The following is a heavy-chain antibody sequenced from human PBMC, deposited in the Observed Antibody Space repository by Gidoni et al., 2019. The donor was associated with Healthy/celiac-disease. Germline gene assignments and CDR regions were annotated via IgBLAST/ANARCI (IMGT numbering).Heavy chain of an antibody. D-gene: IGHD6-19*01. J-gene: IGHJ3*02. CDR3: AGAVAGPLRGHDAFDI. CDR1: GGSFSGYY. CDR2: INHSGST. V-gene: IGHV4-34*01. Sequence: QVQLQQWGAGLLKPSETLSLTCAVYGGSFSGYYWSWIRQPPGKGLEWIGEINHSGSTNYNPSLKSRVTISVDTSKNQFSLKLSSVTAADTAVYYCAGAVAGPLRGHDAFDIWGQGTMVTVSS.